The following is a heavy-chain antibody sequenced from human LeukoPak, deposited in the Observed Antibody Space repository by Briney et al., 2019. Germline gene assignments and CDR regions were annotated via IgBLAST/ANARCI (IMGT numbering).Heavy chain of an antibody. J-gene: IGHJ3*02. D-gene: IGHD3-16*01. Sequence: GGSLRLSRGASGFTFSSYEMNWVRQAPGKGLEWLSYISGSGDTKYYADSVKGRFTISRDNAKNSLYLQMNSLRAEDTAVYYCARDERVGVMRVRASDIWGQGTMVTVSS. V-gene: IGHV3-48*03. CDR2: ISGSGDTK. CDR1: GFTFSSYE. CDR3: ARDERVGVMRVRASDI.